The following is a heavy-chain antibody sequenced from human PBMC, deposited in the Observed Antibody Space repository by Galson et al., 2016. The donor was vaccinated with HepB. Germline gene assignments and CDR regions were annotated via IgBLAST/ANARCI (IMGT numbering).Heavy chain of an antibody. CDR3: ATGLNHYGSGTGI. J-gene: IGHJ4*02. Sequence: SVKVSCKAFGYTFTGYYMHWVRQAPGQGLEWMGWINPNAGGTTYIQKFRDRVTMTRDTSITTAYMELDRLTSDDTAVYYCATGLNHYGSGTGIWGQGALVIVSS. D-gene: IGHD3-10*01. CDR1: GYTFTGYY. CDR2: INPNAGGT. V-gene: IGHV1-2*02.